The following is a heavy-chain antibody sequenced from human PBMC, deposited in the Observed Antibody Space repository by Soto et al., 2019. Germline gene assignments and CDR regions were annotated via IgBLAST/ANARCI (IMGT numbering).Heavy chain of an antibody. CDR1: GGTFSSYA. Sequence: QVQLVQSGAEVKKPGSSVNVSCKAYGGTFSSYAIRWVRQAPGQGLERMGGIVPIFGTANYAQKFQGRVTITADESTSTAYMELSSLRSEDTAVYYCASHDITGTWVYYYGMDVWGQGTTVTVSS. D-gene: IGHD1-7*01. J-gene: IGHJ6*02. CDR3: ASHDITGTWVYYYGMDV. V-gene: IGHV1-69*12. CDR2: IVPIFGTA.